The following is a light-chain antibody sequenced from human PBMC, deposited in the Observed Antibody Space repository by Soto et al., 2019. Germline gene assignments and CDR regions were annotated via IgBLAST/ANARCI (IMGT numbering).Light chain of an antibody. CDR3: QSYDSSLSGYV. CDR2: RDI. V-gene: IGLV1-40*01. Sequence: QSALTQPPSVSGAPGQRVTISCTGSSSNIGAGYLVHWYQQLPGTAPKLLIYRDINRPSGVPDRFSGSKSGPSASLAITGLQAEDEAYYYCQSYDSSLSGYVFGTGTKVTVL. J-gene: IGLJ1*01. CDR1: SSNIGAGYL.